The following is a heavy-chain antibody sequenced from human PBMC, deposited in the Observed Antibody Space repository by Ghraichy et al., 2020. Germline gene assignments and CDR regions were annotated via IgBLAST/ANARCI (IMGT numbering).Heavy chain of an antibody. D-gene: IGHD4-17*01. J-gene: IGHJ4*02. Sequence: SETLSLTCTVSGGSISSSSYYWGWIRQPPGKGLEWIGSIYYSGSTYYNPSLKSRVTISVDTSKNQFSLKLSSVTAADTAVYYCAHFDDYGVFRDYWGQGTLVTVSS. V-gene: IGHV4-39*01. CDR3: AHFDDYGVFRDY. CDR2: IYYSGST. CDR1: GGSISSSSYY.